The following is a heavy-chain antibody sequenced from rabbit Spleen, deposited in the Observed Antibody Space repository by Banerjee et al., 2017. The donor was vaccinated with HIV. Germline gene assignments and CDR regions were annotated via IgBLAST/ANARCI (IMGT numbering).Heavy chain of an antibody. CDR2: IGGSSGNT. Sequence: EESGGGLVKPEGSLTLTCTASGFSFSSSYWICWVRQAPGKGLEWSGCIGGSSGNTYYASWAKGRFIISKTSSTTVSLQMTSLTVADTATYFCARDTGSSFSSYGMDLWGQGTLVTVS. CDR1: GFSFSSSYW. J-gene: IGHJ6*01. V-gene: IGHV1S45*01. CDR3: ARDTGSSFSSYGMDL. D-gene: IGHD8-1*01.